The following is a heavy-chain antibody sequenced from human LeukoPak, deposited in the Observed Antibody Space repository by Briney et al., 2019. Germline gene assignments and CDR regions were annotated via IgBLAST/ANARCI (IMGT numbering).Heavy chain of an antibody. CDR3: ARGNNYPPEYYYYYYGMDV. CDR1: GGTFSSYA. J-gene: IGHJ6*02. V-gene: IGHV1-69*13. CDR2: IIPIFGTA. D-gene: IGHD1-20*01. Sequence: GASVKVSCKASGGTFSSYAISWVRQAPGQGLEWMGGIIPIFGTANYAQKFQGRVKITADESTSTAYMELSSLRSEDTAVYYCARGNNYPPEYYYYYYGMDVWGQGTTVTVSS.